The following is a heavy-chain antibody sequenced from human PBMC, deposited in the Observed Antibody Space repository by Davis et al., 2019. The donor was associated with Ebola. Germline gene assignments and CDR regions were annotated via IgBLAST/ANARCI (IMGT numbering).Heavy chain of an antibody. D-gene: IGHD4-17*01. V-gene: IGHV3-74*01. Sequence: GESLKISCAASGFSFSSYWMHWVRQAPGKGLVWVSRSNSDGSSTSYADSVKGRFTISRDNAKNSLYLQMNSLRAEDTAVYYCARGTLRRYYYGMDVWGQGTTVTVSS. J-gene: IGHJ6*02. CDR3: ARGTLRRYYYGMDV. CDR2: SNSDGSST. CDR1: GFSFSSYW.